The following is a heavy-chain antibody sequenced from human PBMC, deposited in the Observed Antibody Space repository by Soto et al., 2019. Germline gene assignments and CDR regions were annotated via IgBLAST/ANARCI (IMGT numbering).Heavy chain of an antibody. CDR1: GGSISSGGYS. Sequence: QLQLQESGSGLVKPSQTLSLTCAVSGGSISSGGYSWSWIRQPPGKGLEWIGYIYHSGSTYYNPSLKSRVTRSVDRSKNQFSLKLSSVTAADTAVYYCARVARIAAAGTYVDYWGQGTLVTVSS. CDR3: ARVARIAAAGTYVDY. J-gene: IGHJ4*02. CDR2: IYHSGST. V-gene: IGHV4-30-2*01. D-gene: IGHD6-13*01.